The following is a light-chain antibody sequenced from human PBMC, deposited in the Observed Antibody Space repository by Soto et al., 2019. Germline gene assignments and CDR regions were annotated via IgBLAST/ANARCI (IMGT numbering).Light chain of an antibody. CDR3: QHRSNWPLT. V-gene: IGKV3-11*01. Sequence: EIVLTQSPATLSLSPGERATLFCRASQSVSNYLAWYQQKPGQAPRLLIYDASNRATGIPARFSGSGSGTDFTLTISSLEPEDFAVYYCQHRSNWPLTFGPGTKVDIK. CDR1: QSVSNY. J-gene: IGKJ3*01. CDR2: DAS.